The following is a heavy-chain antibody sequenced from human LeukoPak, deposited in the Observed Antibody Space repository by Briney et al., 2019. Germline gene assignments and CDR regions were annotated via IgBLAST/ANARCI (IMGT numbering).Heavy chain of an antibody. V-gene: IGHV3-66*01. CDR2: IYSGGST. D-gene: IGHD3-22*01. CDR3: AKDSRDSSGYYYTPFDY. CDR1: GFTVSSNY. J-gene: IGHJ4*02. Sequence: GGSLRLSCAASGFTVSSNYMSWVRQAPGKGLEWVSVIYSGGSTYYADSVKGRFTISRDNSKNTLYLQMNSLRAEDTAVYYCAKDSRDSSGYYYTPFDYWGQGTLVTVSS.